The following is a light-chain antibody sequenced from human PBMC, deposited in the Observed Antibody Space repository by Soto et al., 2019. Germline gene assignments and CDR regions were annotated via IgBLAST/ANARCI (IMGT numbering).Light chain of an antibody. CDR1: QSVSSNY. Sequence: EIVLTQSPGTLSLSPGERATLSCRASQSVSSNYLAWYQQKPGQAPRLLIYGASSRATGIPDRFSGSGSGTDFTLTISRLEPEDFAVYYCQQYGSSPFTFGGGTKVGIK. V-gene: IGKV3-20*01. CDR2: GAS. CDR3: QQYGSSPFT. J-gene: IGKJ4*01.